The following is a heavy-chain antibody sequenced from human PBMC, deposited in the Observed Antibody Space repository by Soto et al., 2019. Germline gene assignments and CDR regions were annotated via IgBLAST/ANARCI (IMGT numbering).Heavy chain of an antibody. Sequence: SVKVSCKASGYTFTGYYMHWVRQAPVQGLEWMGGIIPIFGTANYAQKFQGRVTITADESTSTAYMELSSLRSEDTAVYYCARSFDWLFHPVYYYGMDVWGQGTTVTVSS. CDR2: IIPIFGTA. D-gene: IGHD3-9*01. CDR1: GYTFTGYY. J-gene: IGHJ6*02. V-gene: IGHV1-69*13. CDR3: ARSFDWLFHPVYYYGMDV.